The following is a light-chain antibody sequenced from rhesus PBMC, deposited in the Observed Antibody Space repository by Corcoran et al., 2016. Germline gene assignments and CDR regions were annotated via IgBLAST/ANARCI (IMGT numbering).Light chain of an antibody. CDR1: ENVNNY. CDR2: KAS. V-gene: IGKV1-74*01. Sequence: DIQMTQSQSSLSASVGDRVTITCRASENVNNYLNWYQQKPGKAPKLLMYKASTLQSGVPSRFRGSGSETDDTFTISSLQPEDCATDYCQHGYGTPYSFGQGTKVEIK. J-gene: IGKJ2*01. CDR3: QHGYGTPYS.